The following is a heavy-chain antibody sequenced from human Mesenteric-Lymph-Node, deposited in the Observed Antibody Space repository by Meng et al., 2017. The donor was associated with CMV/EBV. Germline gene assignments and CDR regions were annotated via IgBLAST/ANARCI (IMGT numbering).Heavy chain of an antibody. D-gene: IGHD3-10*01. V-gene: IGHV4-4*01. CDR3: ARLFLYGSGSYFDY. Sequence: SGASISSSDWWRWLRQPPGKGLEWSGEIYHSGSTNYNPSLKSRVTISVDKSKTQFSLNLNSVTAADTAVYFCARLFLYGSGSYFDYWGQGILVTVSS. CDR1: GASISSSDW. CDR2: IYHSGST. J-gene: IGHJ4*02.